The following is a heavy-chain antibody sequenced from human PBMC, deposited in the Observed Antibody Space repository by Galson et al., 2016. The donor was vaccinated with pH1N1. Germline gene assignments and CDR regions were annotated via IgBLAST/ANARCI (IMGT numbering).Heavy chain of an antibody. CDR2: ISHSGST. CDR3: ARGFYPSGSLVGHYFDS. CDR1: GGPLSPDGTY. Sequence: TLSLTCTVSGGPLSPDGTYWTWIRQSPGKGLQWIGGISHSGSTSHNPSLRSRLTLSVDTSNNQFSLKLTSVTAADTAVYYCARGFYPSGSLVGHYFDSWGQGLLVTVSS. D-gene: IGHD3-10*01. V-gene: IGHV4-31*03. J-gene: IGHJ4*02.